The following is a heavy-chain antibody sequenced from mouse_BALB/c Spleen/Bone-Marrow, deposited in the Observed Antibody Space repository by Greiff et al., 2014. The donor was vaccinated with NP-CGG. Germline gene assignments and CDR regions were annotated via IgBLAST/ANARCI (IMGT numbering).Heavy chain of an antibody. CDR2: IYPYNGVS. CDR1: GYSFTGYY. V-gene: IGHV1-31*01. Sequence: VQLKQSGPELVKPGASVKISCKASGYSFTGYYMHWVKQSHGNSLDWIGYIYPYNGVSSYNQKFKGEATLTVDKSSSTAYMELRSLTSDDSAVYYCESRGEYFDVWGAGTTVTVSS. J-gene: IGHJ1*01. CDR3: ESRGEYFDV.